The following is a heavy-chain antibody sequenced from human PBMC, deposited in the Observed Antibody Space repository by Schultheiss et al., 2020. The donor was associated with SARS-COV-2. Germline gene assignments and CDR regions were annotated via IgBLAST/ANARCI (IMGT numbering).Heavy chain of an antibody. J-gene: IGHJ4*02. Sequence: SQTLSLTCTVSGGSISSSSYYWGWIRQPPGKGLEWIGEINHSGSTNYNPSLKSRVTMSVDTSKNQFSLKLSSVTAADTAVYYCARGRNNVLRFLEWRPSPSYYFDYWGQGTLVTVSS. CDR2: INHSGST. D-gene: IGHD3-3*01. V-gene: IGHV4-39*01. CDR1: GGSISSSSYY. CDR3: ARGRNNVLRFLEWRPSPSYYFDY.